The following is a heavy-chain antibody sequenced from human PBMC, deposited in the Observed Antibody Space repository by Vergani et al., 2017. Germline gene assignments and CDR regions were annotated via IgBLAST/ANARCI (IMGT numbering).Heavy chain of an antibody. CDR1: GFTFSSYA. D-gene: IGHD2-2*01. V-gene: IGHV3-23*01. J-gene: IGHJ4*02. CDR2: ISGSGGST. Sequence: EVQLLESGGGLVQPGGSLRLSCAASGFTFSSYAMSWVRQAPGKGLEWVSAISGSGGSTYYADSVKGRFTISIDNSKNTLYLQMNSLRAEDTAVYYCAKDSSIGIVVVPAAMGFDYWGQGTLVTVSS. CDR3: AKDSSIGIVVVPAAMGFDY.